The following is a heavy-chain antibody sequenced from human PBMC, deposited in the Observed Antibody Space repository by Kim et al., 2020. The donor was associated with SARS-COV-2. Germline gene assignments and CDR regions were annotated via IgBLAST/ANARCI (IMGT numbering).Heavy chain of an antibody. J-gene: IGHJ4*02. CDR3: ARDLWDTAMVEIDY. D-gene: IGHD5-18*01. V-gene: IGHV3-30*04. CDR1: GFNFSSYA. CDR2: ISYDGSSK. Sequence: GGSLRLSCAASGFNFSSYAMHWVRQAPGKGLEWVAVISYDGSSKYYADSVKGRFTISRDNSKNTLYLQMNSLRAEDTAVYYCARDLWDTAMVEIDYWGQG.